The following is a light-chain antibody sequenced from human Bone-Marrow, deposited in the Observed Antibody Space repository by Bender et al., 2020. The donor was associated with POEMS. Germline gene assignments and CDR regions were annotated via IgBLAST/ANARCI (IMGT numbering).Light chain of an antibody. CDR2: EAN. V-gene: IGLV2-23*01. CDR1: SSDVGTYNL. CDR3: CAYGGSTSVL. Sequence: QSALTQPASVSGSPGQSITIPCTGTSSDVGTYNLVSWYQQRPGKAPKIMIYEANKRPSGVSNRFSGSKSGNTASLTISGLQAEDEADYYCCAYGGSTSVLFGGGTKVTVL. J-gene: IGLJ2*01.